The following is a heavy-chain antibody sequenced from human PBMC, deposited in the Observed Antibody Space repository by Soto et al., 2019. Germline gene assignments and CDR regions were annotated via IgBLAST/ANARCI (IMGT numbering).Heavy chain of an antibody. Sequence: WASVKVSCKASGSTFSSYAISWVRQAPGQGLEWMGGIIPIFGTANYAQKFQGRVTITADKSTSTAYMELSSLRSEDTAVYYCARDRGAVTTLYWYFDLWGRGTLVTVSS. J-gene: IGHJ2*01. CDR2: IIPIFGTA. V-gene: IGHV1-69*06. D-gene: IGHD4-17*01. CDR1: GSTFSSYA. CDR3: ARDRGAVTTLYWYFDL.